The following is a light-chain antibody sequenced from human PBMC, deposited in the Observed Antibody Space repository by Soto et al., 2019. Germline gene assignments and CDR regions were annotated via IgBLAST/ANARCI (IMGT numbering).Light chain of an antibody. Sequence: QSALTKPTSVSGAPGKSISISCTGTSSDVGGYNYVSWYQQHPGKAPKLMIFDVTNRPSGVSNRFSGSKSGNTASLTISGLQAEDEADYYCCSYTTSSTNYVFGTGTKLTVL. V-gene: IGLV2-14*01. J-gene: IGLJ1*01. CDR3: CSYTTSSTNYV. CDR1: SSDVGGYNY. CDR2: DVT.